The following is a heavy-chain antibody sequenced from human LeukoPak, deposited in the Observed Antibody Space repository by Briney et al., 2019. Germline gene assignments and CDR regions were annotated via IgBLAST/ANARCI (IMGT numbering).Heavy chain of an antibody. V-gene: IGHV4-38-2*02. D-gene: IGHD6-13*01. CDR3: ARDLSSSYGGAFDI. Sequence: SETLSLTCAVSGYSISSGYYWGWIRQPPGKGLEWIGSIYHSGSTYYNPSLKSRVTISVDTSKNQFSLKLSSVTAADTAVYYCARDLSSSYGGAFDIWGQGTTVTVSS. CDR2: IYHSGST. CDR1: GYSISSGYY. J-gene: IGHJ3*02.